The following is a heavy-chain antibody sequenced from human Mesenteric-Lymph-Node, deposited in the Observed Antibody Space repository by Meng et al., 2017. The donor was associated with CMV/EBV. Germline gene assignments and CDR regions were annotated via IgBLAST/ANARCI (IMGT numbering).Heavy chain of an antibody. D-gene: IGHD6-6*01. CDR1: GFTFNSYS. V-gene: IGHV3-48*04. J-gene: IGHJ4*02. CDR2: ISSSIRTI. CDR3: AREYSSSSGRSFDY. Sequence: GESLKISCAASGFTFNSYSMNWVRQAPGKGLEWVSYISSSIRTIHYADSVKGRFTISRDNDKNSLFLQMNSLRAEDTAVYYCAREYSSSSGRSFDYWGQGNLVTVSS.